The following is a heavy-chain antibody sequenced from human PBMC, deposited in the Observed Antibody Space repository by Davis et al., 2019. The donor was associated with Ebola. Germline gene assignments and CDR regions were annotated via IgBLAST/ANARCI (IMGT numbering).Heavy chain of an antibody. J-gene: IGHJ4*02. Sequence: GESLKISCAASGFTFRSHGMHWVRQAPGKGLEWVAFIRYDGSGKYYSDSAKGRFTISRDNAKNSLFLQMNSLRAEDTAVYYCAKGNSWELPQLDYWGQGALVTVSS. CDR1: GFTFRSHG. CDR2: IRYDGSGK. V-gene: IGHV3-30*02. D-gene: IGHD1-26*01. CDR3: AKGNSWELPQLDY.